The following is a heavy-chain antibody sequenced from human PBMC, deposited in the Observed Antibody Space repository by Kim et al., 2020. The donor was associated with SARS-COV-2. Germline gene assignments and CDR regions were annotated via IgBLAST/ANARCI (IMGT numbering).Heavy chain of an antibody. D-gene: IGHD1-1*01. J-gene: IGHJ4*02. CDR1: GFTFCDYA. Sequence: GGSLRLSCAASGFTFCDYAMHWVRQAPGKGLEWVSGISWNSGSIGYADSVKGRFTFSRDNAKNSLYLQMNSLRAEDTALYYCAKAHGAAGTEEGYYFDYWGQGALVTVSS. V-gene: IGHV3-9*01. CDR3: AKAHGAAGTEEGYYFDY. CDR2: ISWNSGSI.